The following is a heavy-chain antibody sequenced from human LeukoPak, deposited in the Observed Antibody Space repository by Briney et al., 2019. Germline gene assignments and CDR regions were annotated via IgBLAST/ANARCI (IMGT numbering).Heavy chain of an antibody. CDR1: GGSISPYH. CDR2: IYNTGST. V-gene: IGHV4-59*01. CDR3: VYYSIVSGCFDP. D-gene: IGHD5/OR15-5a*01. J-gene: IGHJ5*02. Sequence: SETLSLTCTVSGGSISPYHWSWVRQPPGKGLEWIGYIYNTGSTNYNPSLKSRVTISVDTSKNQFSLNLTSVTAADTAVYYCVYYSIVSGCFDPWGQGTLVTVPS.